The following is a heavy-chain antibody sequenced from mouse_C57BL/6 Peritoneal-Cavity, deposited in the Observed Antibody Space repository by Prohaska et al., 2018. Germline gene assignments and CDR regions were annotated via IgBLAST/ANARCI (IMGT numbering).Heavy chain of an antibody. V-gene: IGHV14-2*01. CDR1: GFNIKDYY. D-gene: IGHD2-4*01. J-gene: IGHJ3*01. CDR3: AREDYDWFAY. CDR2: IDHEDGET. Sequence: EVQLQQSGAELVKPGASVKLSCTASGFNIKDYYMHWVKQRTEQGLEWIGRIDHEDGETKYAPKLQGKATITEDTACNAAYLQLSSLTSEDTAVYYCAREDYDWFAYWGQGTLVTVSA.